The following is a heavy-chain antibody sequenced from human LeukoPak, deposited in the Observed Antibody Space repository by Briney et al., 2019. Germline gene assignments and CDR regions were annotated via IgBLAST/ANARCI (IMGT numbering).Heavy chain of an antibody. CDR2: ISGSGGST. D-gene: IGHD2-2*02. CDR3: ARGVCSGTSCYIDS. CDR1: GFTFTSYA. V-gene: IGHV3-23*01. J-gene: IGHJ4*02. Sequence: GGSLRLSCAASGFTFTSYAMSWVRQAPGKGLEWVPAISGSGGSTYFADSVKGRFTISRDNSKNTLYLQMNSLRAEDTAIYYCARGVCSGTSCYIDSWGQGTLVTVSS.